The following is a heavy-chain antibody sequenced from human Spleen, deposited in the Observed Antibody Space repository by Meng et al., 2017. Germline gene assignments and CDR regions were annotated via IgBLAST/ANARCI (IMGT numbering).Heavy chain of an antibody. V-gene: IGHV3-74*01. CDR3: ARVMVGKQLVTVDH. J-gene: IGHJ4*02. CDR1: GFTFSSYW. CDR2: IDEHGSDT. Sequence: GGSLRLSCAASGFTFSSYWIHWVRQVPGKGLVWVSRIDEHGSDTSYADSVKGRFTISRDNAKNTVYLQMNSLTAEDTAVYYCARVMVGKQLVTVDHWGQGALVADSS. D-gene: IGHD6-6*01.